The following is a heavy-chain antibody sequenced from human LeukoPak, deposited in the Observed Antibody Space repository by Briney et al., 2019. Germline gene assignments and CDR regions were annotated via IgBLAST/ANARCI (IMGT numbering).Heavy chain of an antibody. J-gene: IGHJ4*02. Sequence: GGSLRLSCAASGFTFSSYGMHWVRQAPGKGLEWVAVISYDGSNKYYADSVKGRLTISRDNSKNTLYLQMNSLRAEDTAVYYCAKDDSNYGTFDYWGQGTLVTVSS. D-gene: IGHD4-11*01. CDR2: ISYDGSNK. V-gene: IGHV3-30*18. CDR3: AKDDSNYGTFDY. CDR1: GFTFSSYG.